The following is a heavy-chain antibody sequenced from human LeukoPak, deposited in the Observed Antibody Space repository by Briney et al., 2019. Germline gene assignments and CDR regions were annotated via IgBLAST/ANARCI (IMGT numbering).Heavy chain of an antibody. Sequence: ASVKVSCKASGYTFTSYYMHWVRQAPGQGLEWMGIINPSGGSTSYAQKFQGRVTMTRDMSTSTVYMELRSLRSDDTAVYYCARVGRGYDSSGYYYGFDYWGQGTLVTVSS. CDR3: ARVGRGYDSSGYYYGFDY. CDR2: INPSGGST. CDR1: GYTFTSYY. J-gene: IGHJ4*02. V-gene: IGHV1-46*01. D-gene: IGHD3-22*01.